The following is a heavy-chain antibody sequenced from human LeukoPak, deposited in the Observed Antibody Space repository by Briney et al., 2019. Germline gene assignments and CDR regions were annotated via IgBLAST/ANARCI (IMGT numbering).Heavy chain of an antibody. CDR3: ARGANYYYYYGIDI. Sequence: SETLSLTCTVSGGSISQYYWSWIRQPPGKGLEWIGYIYYTGSTNYNPSLKSRVTISLDTSKNQFSLKLSSVTAADTAVYYCARGANYYYYYGIDIWGQGTTVIVSS. CDR1: GGSISQYY. V-gene: IGHV4-59*01. CDR2: IYYTGST. J-gene: IGHJ6*02.